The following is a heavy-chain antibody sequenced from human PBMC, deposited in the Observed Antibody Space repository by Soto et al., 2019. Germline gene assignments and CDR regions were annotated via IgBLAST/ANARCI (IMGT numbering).Heavy chain of an antibody. CDR3: AKDNTMTTVVTPAFDI. V-gene: IGHV3-23*01. D-gene: IGHD4-17*01. CDR1: GFTFSSYA. Sequence: GGSLRLSCAASGFTFSSYAMSWVRQAPGKGLEWVSAISGSGGSTYYPDSVKGRFTISRDNSKNTLYLQMNSLRAEDTAVYYCAKDNTMTTVVTPAFDIWGQGTMVTVSS. CDR2: ISGSGGST. J-gene: IGHJ3*02.